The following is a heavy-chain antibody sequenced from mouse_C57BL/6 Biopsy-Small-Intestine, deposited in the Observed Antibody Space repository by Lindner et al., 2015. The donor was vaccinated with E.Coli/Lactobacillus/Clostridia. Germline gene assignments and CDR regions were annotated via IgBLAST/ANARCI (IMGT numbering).Heavy chain of an antibody. CDR2: VYPGYGST. V-gene: IGHV1-55*01. J-gene: IGHJ2*01. CDR1: GYTFTNYW. D-gene: IGHD1-1*01. CDR3: TTETTVDY. Sequence: VQLQESGAELVKPGASVKMSCKASGYTFTNYWITWVKQRPGQGLEWVGDVYPGYGSTNYNEKFKSKATLTVDTSSRTVYMQLRSLTSEDTAVYYCTTETTVDYWGQGTTLTVSS.